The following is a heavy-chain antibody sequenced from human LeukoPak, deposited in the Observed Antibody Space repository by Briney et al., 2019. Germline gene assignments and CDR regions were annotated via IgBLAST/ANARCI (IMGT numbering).Heavy chain of an antibody. J-gene: IGHJ5*02. Sequence: SVKVSCKASGGTFISYAISWVRQAPGQGLEWMGGIIPIFGTANYAQKFQGRVTITADESTSTAYMELSSLRSEDTAVYYCARLVRGVKYGYNWFDPWGQGTLVTVSS. CDR1: GGTFISYA. CDR2: IIPIFGTA. CDR3: ARLVRGVKYGYNWFDP. D-gene: IGHD3-10*01. V-gene: IGHV1-69*13.